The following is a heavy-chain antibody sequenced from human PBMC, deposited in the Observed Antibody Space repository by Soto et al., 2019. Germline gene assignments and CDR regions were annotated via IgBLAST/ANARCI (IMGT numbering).Heavy chain of an antibody. J-gene: IGHJ5*02. V-gene: IGHV1-2*02. CDR3: ARANVAVATGNWFDP. D-gene: IGHD6-19*01. Sequence: QVQLVQSGAEVKKPGASVKVSCKASGYTFTGYYMHWVRQAPGQGLEWMGWINPNSGGTNYAQKFQGRVTMTRDTSISTAYMELSRLRSDDTAVYYCARANVAVATGNWFDPWGQGTLVTVSS. CDR1: GYTFTGYY. CDR2: INPNSGGT.